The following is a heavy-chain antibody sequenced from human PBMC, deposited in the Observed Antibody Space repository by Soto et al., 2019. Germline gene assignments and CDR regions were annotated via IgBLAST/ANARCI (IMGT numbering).Heavy chain of an antibody. CDR1: GYTFTSYY. CDR2: INPSGGST. CDR3: ARASRRNWFDP. V-gene: IGHV1-46*01. J-gene: IGHJ5*02. Sequence: QVQLVQSGAEVKKPGASVKVSCKASGYTFTSYYMHWVRQAPGQGLEWMGIINPSGGSTSYAQKFQGRVTMSRDTSTSTVYMELSSLRSEDTAVYYCARASRRNWFDPWGQGTLVTVSS.